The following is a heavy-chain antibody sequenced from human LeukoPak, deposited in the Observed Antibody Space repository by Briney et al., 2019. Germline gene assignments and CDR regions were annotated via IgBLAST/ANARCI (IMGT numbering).Heavy chain of an antibody. CDR2: ISGSGGST. J-gene: IGHJ5*02. D-gene: IGHD3-10*01. CDR3: AKDCGGITMVRGVIDWFDP. V-gene: IGHV3-23*01. Sequence: GGSLRLSCAASGFTFSSYAMSWVRQAPGKGLEWVSAISGSGGSTYYADSVKGRFTISRDNSKNTLYLQMNSLRAEDTAVYYCAKDCGGITMVRGVIDWFDPWGQGTLVTVSS. CDR1: GFTFSSYA.